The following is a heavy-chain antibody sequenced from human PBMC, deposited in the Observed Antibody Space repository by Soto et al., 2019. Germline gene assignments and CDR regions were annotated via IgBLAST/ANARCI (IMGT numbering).Heavy chain of an antibody. J-gene: IGHJ6*02. CDR3: GKDTLDCSGGDCPLYYYYGMDV. D-gene: IGHD2-15*01. CDR1: GFTFRSYG. Sequence: PGGSLRLSCAASGFTFRSYGMHWVRQAPGKGLVWLAVISNDGTNKYLADSVKGRLTLSRDNSRNTLSLEINNLRPEDTAVYYCGKDTLDCSGGDCPLYYYYGMDVWGQGTTVTVSS. V-gene: IGHV3-30*18. CDR2: ISNDGTNK.